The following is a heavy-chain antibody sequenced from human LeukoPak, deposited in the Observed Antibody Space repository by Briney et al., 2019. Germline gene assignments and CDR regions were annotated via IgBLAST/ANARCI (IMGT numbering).Heavy chain of an antibody. Sequence: GGSLRLSCAASGFTFSSYWMSWVSKAPGKGLEWVANIKQDGSEKYYVDSVKGRFTISRDNAKNSLYLQMNSLRAEDTAVYYCARRAFYDSSGHQTYYFDYWGPGTLVTVPS. CDR2: IKQDGSEK. V-gene: IGHV3-7*01. CDR1: GFTFSSYW. D-gene: IGHD3-22*01. J-gene: IGHJ4*02. CDR3: ARRAFYDSSGHQTYYFDY.